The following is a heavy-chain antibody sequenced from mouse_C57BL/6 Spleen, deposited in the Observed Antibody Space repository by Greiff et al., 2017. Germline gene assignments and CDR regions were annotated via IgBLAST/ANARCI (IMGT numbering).Heavy chain of an antibody. D-gene: IGHD2-4*01. CDR3: ARHYYEYDGAYYFDY. CDR1: GFTFSSYT. V-gene: IGHV5-9*01. Sequence: EVQLVESGGGLVKPGGSLKLSCAASGFTFSSYTMSWVRQTPEKRLEWFATISGGGGNTYYPDSVKGRFTISRDNAKNTLYLQMSSLRSEDTALYYCARHYYEYDGAYYFDYWGQGTTLTVSS. CDR2: ISGGGGNT. J-gene: IGHJ2*01.